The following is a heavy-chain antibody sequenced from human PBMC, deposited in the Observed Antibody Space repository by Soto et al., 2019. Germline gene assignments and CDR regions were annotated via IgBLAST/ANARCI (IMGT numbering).Heavy chain of an antibody. CDR3: AKDRSSGSPYYGMDF. CDR2: FKWNSGDV. Sequence: LRLSCAASGFTFGDYAMHWVRQVPGKGLEWVSGFKWNSGDVGYADSVKGRFTISRDNARNSLYLQMNSLRPEDTAVYYCAKDRSSGSPYYGMDFWGQGTMVTVSS. D-gene: IGHD3-10*01. J-gene: IGHJ6*02. CDR1: GFTFGDYA. V-gene: IGHV3-9*01.